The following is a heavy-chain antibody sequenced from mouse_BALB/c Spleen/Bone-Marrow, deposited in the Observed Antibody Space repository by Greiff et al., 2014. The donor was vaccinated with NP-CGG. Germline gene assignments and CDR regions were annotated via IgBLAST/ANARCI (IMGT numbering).Heavy chain of an antibody. J-gene: IGHJ2*01. CDR1: GFNIEDSY. CDR3: ARNYGSSLDY. V-gene: IGHV14-3*02. CDR2: IDPANGNT. D-gene: IGHD1-1*01. Sequence: VQLKESVAEIVKPGASVKSSCTTSGFNIEDSYIYWMKQRHEQGLEWVGRIDPANGNTKYDPKFQGKATITVDTSSATAYLQLSSLTSEDTAVYYCARNYGSSLDYWGQGTTLTVSS.